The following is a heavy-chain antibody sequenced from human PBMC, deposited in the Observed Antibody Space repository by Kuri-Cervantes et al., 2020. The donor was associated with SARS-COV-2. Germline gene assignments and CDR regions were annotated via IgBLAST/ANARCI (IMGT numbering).Heavy chain of an antibody. CDR1: AGSISSSSYY. Sequence: SETLSLTCTVSAGSISSSSYYWSWIRQPPGKGLEWIGSIYYSGSTYYNPSLKSRVTISVDTSKNQFSLKLSSVTAADTAVYYCARLTTVTTFDYWGQGTLVTVSS. CDR3: ARLTTVTTFDY. D-gene: IGHD4-17*01. J-gene: IGHJ4*02. V-gene: IGHV4-39*01. CDR2: IYYSGST.